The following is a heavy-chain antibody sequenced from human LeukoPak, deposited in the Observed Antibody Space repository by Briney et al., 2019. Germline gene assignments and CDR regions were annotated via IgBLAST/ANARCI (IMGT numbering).Heavy chain of an antibody. CDR3: ARLVPSTSCLDY. CDR2: IYPGDSYT. Sequence: GESLKISCKASGYSFTSYWIGWVRQMPGKGLEWMGIIYPGDSYTRYSPSFQGQVTFSADKSISTAYLQWSSLKASDTAMYYCARLVPSTSCLDYWGQGTLVTVSS. CDR1: GYSFTSYW. V-gene: IGHV5-51*01. D-gene: IGHD2-2*01. J-gene: IGHJ4*02.